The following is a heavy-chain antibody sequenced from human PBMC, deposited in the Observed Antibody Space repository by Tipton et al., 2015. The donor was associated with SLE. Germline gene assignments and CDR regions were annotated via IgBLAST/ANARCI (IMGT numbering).Heavy chain of an antibody. J-gene: IGHJ4*02. D-gene: IGHD7-27*01. CDR1: GGSISSSSYF. CDR3: ARLLSGDLFDY. CDR2: IYYSGST. Sequence: TLSLTCTVSGGSISSSSYFWGWLRQPPGKGLEWIGSIYYSGSTYYNPSLKSRVTISVDTSKNQFSLKLSSVTATDTAVYYCARLLSGDLFDYWGQGTLVTVSS. V-gene: IGHV4-39*01.